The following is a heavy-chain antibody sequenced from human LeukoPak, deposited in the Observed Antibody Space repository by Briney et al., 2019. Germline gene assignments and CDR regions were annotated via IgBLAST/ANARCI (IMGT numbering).Heavy chain of an antibody. Sequence: GGSLRHSCAASGFTFDDYAMHWVRQTPGKGLEWVSGITWNSGSIGYADSVKGRFTISRDNAKNSLYLQMNSLRAEDTAVYHCVVGFDRSGYFYYFDSWGQGTLVTVSS. J-gene: IGHJ4*02. V-gene: IGHV3-9*01. CDR2: ITWNSGSI. CDR3: VVGFDRSGYFYYFDS. CDR1: GFTFDDYA. D-gene: IGHD3-22*01.